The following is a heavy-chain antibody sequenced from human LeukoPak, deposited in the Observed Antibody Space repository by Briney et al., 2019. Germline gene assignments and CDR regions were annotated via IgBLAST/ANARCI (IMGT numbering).Heavy chain of an antibody. CDR2: ISGSGGST. Sequence: GGSLRLSCAASGFTFSSYATSWVRQAPGKGLEWVSAISGSGGSTYYADSVKGRFTISRDNSKNTLYLQMDSLRAEDTAVYYCAKDNLDYLDYWGQGTLVTVSS. CDR1: GFTFSSYA. D-gene: IGHD1-14*01. V-gene: IGHV3-23*01. J-gene: IGHJ4*02. CDR3: AKDNLDYLDY.